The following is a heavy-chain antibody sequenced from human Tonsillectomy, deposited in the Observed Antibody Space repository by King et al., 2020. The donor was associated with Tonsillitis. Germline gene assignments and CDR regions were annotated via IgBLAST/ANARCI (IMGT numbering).Heavy chain of an antibody. D-gene: IGHD1-20*01. J-gene: IGHJ4*02. V-gene: IGHV3-30*02. Sequence: VQLVESGGGVVQPGGSLRLSCAASGFTFTNYGMHWVRQAPGKGLEWVAFLRYNGRNTEYSDSVKGRFTISRDTSKNILYLQMNSLKTEDTAVYYCAKNGRRYHCDRTGFSPVNLLDSWGQGTLVTVSS. CDR2: LRYNGRNT. CDR3: AKNGRRYHCDRTGFSPVNLLDS. CDR1: GFTFTNYG.